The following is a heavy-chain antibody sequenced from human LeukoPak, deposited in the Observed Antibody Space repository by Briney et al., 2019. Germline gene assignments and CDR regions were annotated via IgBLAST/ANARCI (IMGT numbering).Heavy chain of an antibody. J-gene: IGHJ6*03. CDR1: GGSISSYY. Sequence: SETLSLTCTVSGGSISSYYWSWIRQPAGKGLEWIGRMYTSGSTNYNPSLKSRVTMSVDTSKNQFSLKLSSVTAADTAVYYCARGTYGSGSKIYYYYYMDVWGKGTTVTISS. D-gene: IGHD3-10*01. V-gene: IGHV4-4*07. CDR2: MYTSGST. CDR3: ARGTYGSGSKIYYYYYMDV.